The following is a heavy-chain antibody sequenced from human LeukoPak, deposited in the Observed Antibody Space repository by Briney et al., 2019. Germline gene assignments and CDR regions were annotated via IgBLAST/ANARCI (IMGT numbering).Heavy chain of an antibody. Sequence: PGGSLRLSCAAPGFIFSNYGTHWVRQAPGKGLEWVAVIWYDGTNKYYADSVKGRFTISRDNSKNTLYLEMNSLRAEDTAEYYCARYSSSSNYYYGMDVWGQGTTVTVSS. J-gene: IGHJ6*02. V-gene: IGHV3-33*03. CDR1: GFIFSNYG. CDR2: IWYDGTNK. D-gene: IGHD6-6*01. CDR3: ARYSSSSNYYYGMDV.